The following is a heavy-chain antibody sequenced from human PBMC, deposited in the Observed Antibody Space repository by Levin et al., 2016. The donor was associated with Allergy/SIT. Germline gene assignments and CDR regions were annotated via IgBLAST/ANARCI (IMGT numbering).Heavy chain of an antibody. V-gene: IGHV1-2*02. CDR3: ARDFFPGDYYYYGMDV. CDR2: INPNSGGT. Sequence: WVRQAPGQGLEWMGWINPNSGGTNYAQKFQGRVTMTRDTSISTAYMELSRLRSDDTAVYYCARDFFPGDYYYYGMDVWGQGTTVTVSS. D-gene: IGHD3-3*01. J-gene: IGHJ6*02.